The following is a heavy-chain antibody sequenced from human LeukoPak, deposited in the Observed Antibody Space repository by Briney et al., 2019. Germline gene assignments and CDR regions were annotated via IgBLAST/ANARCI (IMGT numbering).Heavy chain of an antibody. CDR1: GLTLRNYA. CDR3: ARGPDYDILADYFDY. CDR2: ISYYGSNK. D-gene: IGHD3-9*01. Sequence: GGSLRLSCAASGLTLRNYALHSVRQAPGKGLGSEEVISYYGSNKFYADSVRDRFTISRDNSKIPLFLQINSLRPDDTAVYYCARGPDYDILADYFDYWGQGTLVTVSS. V-gene: IGHV3-30*04. J-gene: IGHJ4*02.